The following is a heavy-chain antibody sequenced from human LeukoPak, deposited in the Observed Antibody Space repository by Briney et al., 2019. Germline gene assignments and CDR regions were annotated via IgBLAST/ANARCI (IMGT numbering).Heavy chain of an antibody. CDR3: ARVRYYDFWSGYERYFDY. Sequence: SETLSLTCTVSGGSISSYYWSWIRQPPGKGLEWIGYIYYSGSTNYNPSLKSRVTISVDTSKNQFPLKLSSVTAADTAVYYCARVRYYDFWSGYERYFDYWGQGTLVTVSS. CDR2: IYYSGST. J-gene: IGHJ4*02. D-gene: IGHD3-3*01. CDR1: GGSISSYY. V-gene: IGHV4-59*01.